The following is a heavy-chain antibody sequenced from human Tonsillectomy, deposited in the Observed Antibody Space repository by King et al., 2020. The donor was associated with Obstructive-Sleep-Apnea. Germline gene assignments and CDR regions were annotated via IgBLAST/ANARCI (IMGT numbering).Heavy chain of an antibody. CDR2: IDPSDSYT. D-gene: IGHD1-1*01. CDR3: ASQLELRDY. Sequence: QLVQSGAEVKKPGESLRISCKGSGYSFTSYWISWVRQMPGKGLEWMGRIDPSDSYTNYSQSFQGPVTISADKSISTAYLQWSSLKASYTSMYYCASQLELRDYWGQGTLVTVSS. J-gene: IGHJ4*02. CDR1: GYSFTSYW. V-gene: IGHV5-10-1*03.